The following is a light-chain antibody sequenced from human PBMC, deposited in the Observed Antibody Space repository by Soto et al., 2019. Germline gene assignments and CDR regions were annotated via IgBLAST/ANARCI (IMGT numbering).Light chain of an antibody. J-gene: IGKJ1*01. V-gene: IGKV3-15*01. CDR2: GAS. Sequence: EIVMTQSPATLSVSPGEGATLSCRASRSLSSNLAWYQQRPGQAPRLLIYGASTRATGVPARFSGSGSWTEFTLTISSLQSEDFAVYYCQQYNNWPPWTFGQGTKVEFK. CDR1: RSLSSN. CDR3: QQYNNWPPWT.